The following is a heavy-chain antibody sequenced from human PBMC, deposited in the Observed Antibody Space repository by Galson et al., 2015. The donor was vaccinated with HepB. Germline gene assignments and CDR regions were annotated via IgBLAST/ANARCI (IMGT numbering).Heavy chain of an antibody. V-gene: IGHV3-11*05. D-gene: IGHD3-10*01. CDR3: ARETGSRNYYYPTN. J-gene: IGHJ4*02. Sequence: SLRLSCAASGFTFSGYYMSWIRQAPGKGLEWVSYVSNSAGYANYADSVKGRFAISRDNAKNSLYLQMNSLRAEDTAVYYCARETGSRNYYYPTNWGQGTLITVSS. CDR2: VSNSAGYA. CDR1: GFTFSGYY.